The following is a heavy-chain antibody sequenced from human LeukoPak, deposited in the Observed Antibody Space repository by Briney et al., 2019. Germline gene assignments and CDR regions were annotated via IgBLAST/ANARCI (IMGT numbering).Heavy chain of an antibody. CDR3: AGGGSTGYSLYYYYYGMDV. Sequence: ASVKVSCKASGYTFTSYYMHWVRQAPGQGLEWMGIINPSGGSTSYAQKFQGRVTMTRDTSTSTVYMELSSLRSEDTAVYYCAGGGSTGYSLYYYYYGMDVWGQGTTVTVSS. D-gene: IGHD3-9*01. J-gene: IGHJ6*02. CDR1: GYTFTSYY. V-gene: IGHV1-46*01. CDR2: INPSGGST.